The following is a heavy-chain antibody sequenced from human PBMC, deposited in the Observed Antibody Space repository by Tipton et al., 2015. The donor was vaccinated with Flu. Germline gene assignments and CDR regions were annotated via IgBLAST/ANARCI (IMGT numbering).Heavy chain of an antibody. CDR2: SSGSSGHT. V-gene: IGHV4-4*08. Sequence: TLSLTCTVSGGSISDYYWSWIRQPPGKGLVWIAYSSGSSGHTNYNPSLKSRGTISVDTSKNQFSLKLSSVTAADTAVYFCAGVWSSFVATASLDYWGRGTLVTVSS. CDR1: GGSISDYY. CDR3: AGVWSSFVATASLDY. D-gene: IGHD1-1*01. J-gene: IGHJ4*02.